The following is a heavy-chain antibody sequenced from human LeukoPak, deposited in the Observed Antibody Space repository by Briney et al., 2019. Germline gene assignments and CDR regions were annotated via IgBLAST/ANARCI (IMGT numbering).Heavy chain of an antibody. CDR1: GFTLSGYW. Sequence: GGSLRLSCAASGFTLSGYWMSWVRQFPGKGLEWVANIKQDAGEIRYVDSVKGRFTISRGNAKNSVYLQMSSLRAEDTGIYYCARLGSSWDFFDFWGQGTLVTVS. J-gene: IGHJ4*02. CDR2: IKQDAGEI. D-gene: IGHD6-13*01. CDR3: ARLGSSWDFFDF. V-gene: IGHV3-7*01.